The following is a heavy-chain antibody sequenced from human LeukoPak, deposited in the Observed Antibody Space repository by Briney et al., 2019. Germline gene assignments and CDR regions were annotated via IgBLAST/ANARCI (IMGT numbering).Heavy chain of an antibody. CDR2: IYYSGST. J-gene: IGHJ6*03. CDR1: GGSISSSSYY. Sequence: SETLSLTCTVSGGSISSSSYYWGWIRQPPGKGLEGIGSIYYSGSTYYNPSLKSRVTISVDTSTNQFSLKLSSVTAADTAVYYCARELRSHYYYNYYMDVWPKGTTVTVSS. V-gene: IGHV4-39*01. D-gene: IGHD1-7*01. CDR3: ARELRSHYYYNYYMDV.